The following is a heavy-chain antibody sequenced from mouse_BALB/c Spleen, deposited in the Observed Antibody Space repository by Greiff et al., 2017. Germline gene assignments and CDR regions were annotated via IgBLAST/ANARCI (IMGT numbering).Heavy chain of an antibody. CDR2: ISSGSSTI. J-gene: IGHJ3*01. CDR3: ARRDYGSSRAWFAY. V-gene: IGHV5-17*02. CDR1: GFTFSSFG. Sequence: EVMLVESGGGLVQPGGSRKLSCAASGFTFSSFGMHWVRQAPEKGLEWVAYISSGSSTIYYADTVKGRFTISRDNPKNTLFLQMTSLRSEDTAMYYCARRDYGSSRAWFAYWGQGTLVTVSA. D-gene: IGHD1-1*01.